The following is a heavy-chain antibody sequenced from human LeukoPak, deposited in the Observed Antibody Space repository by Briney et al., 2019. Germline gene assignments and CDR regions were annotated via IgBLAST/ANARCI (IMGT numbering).Heavy chain of an antibody. Sequence: ASVKVSCKASGGTFSSYAISWVRQAPGQGLEWMGWINPNSGGTNYAQKFQGRVTMTRDTSISTAYMELSRLRSDDTAVYYCASPVGYSYGPPEGWGQGTLVTVSS. CDR2: INPNSGGT. V-gene: IGHV1-2*02. D-gene: IGHD5-18*01. CDR1: GGTFSSYA. J-gene: IGHJ4*02. CDR3: ASPVGYSYGPPEG.